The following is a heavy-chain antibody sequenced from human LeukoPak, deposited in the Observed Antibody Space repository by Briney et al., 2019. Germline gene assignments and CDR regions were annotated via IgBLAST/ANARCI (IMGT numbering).Heavy chain of an antibody. Sequence: GGSLRLSCAASGFTFSSYAMSWVRQAPGKGLEWVSAISGSGGSTYYADSVRGRFTISRDNSKNTLYLQMNSLRAEDTAVYYCAKVRGYSYGYGDYWGQGTLVTVSS. CDR3: AKVRGYSYGYGDY. D-gene: IGHD5-18*01. CDR2: ISGSGGST. V-gene: IGHV3-23*01. J-gene: IGHJ4*02. CDR1: GFTFSSYA.